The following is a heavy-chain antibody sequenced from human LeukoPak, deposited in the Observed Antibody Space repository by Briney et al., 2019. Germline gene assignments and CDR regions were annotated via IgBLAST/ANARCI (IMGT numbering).Heavy chain of an antibody. J-gene: IGHJ5*02. CDR1: GGSISSYY. CDR2: IYTSGST. CDR3: ARGANGWFDP. D-gene: IGHD2-8*01. Sequence: PSETLSLTCTVSGGSISSYYWSWIRRPAGKGLEWIGRIYTSGSTNCNPSLKSRDTISIDKSKNQFSLKLSSVTAADTAVYYCARGANGWFDPWGQGTLVTVSS. V-gene: IGHV4-4*07.